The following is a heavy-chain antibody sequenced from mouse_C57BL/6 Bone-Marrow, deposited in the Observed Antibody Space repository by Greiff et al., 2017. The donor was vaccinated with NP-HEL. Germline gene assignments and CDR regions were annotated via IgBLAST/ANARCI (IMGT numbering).Heavy chain of an antibody. CDR1: GFTFSDYG. V-gene: IGHV5-17*01. CDR3: ARGLRRDDFDY. Sequence: EVKLVESGGGLVKPGGSLKLSCAASGFTFSDYGMHWVRQAPEKGLEWVAYISSGSSTIYYADTVKGRFTISRDNAKNILFLQLTSLRSEDTAMYYCARGLRRDDFDYWGQGTTLTVSS. J-gene: IGHJ2*01. D-gene: IGHD2-4*01. CDR2: ISSGSSTI.